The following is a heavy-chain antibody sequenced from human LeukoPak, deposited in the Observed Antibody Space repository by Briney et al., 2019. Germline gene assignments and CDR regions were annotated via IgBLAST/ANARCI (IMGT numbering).Heavy chain of an antibody. V-gene: IGHV4-4*07. D-gene: IGHD6-13*01. CDR3: ARAAGAAGGQYFDY. Sequence: SETLSLTCTVPGGSIRGYYWSWIRQPAGQGLEWIGRIYTNGDTKFNPSLKSRVTMSVDTSKNQLSLKLRPVTAADTAVYYCARAAGAAGGQYFDYWGQGTLVTVSS. CDR1: GGSIRGYY. J-gene: IGHJ4*02. CDR2: IYTNGDT.